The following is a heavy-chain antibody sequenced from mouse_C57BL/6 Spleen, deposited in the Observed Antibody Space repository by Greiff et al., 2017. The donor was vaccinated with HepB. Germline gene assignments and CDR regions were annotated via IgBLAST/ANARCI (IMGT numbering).Heavy chain of an antibody. Sequence: VKLMESGAELVRPGASVTLSCKASGYTFTDYEMHWVKQTPVHGLEWIGAIDPETGGTAYNQKFKGKAILTADKSSSTAYMELRSLTSEDSAVYYCTRVPIVRREFAYWGQGTLVTVSA. CDR3: TRVPIVRREFAY. D-gene: IGHD2-14*01. CDR2: IDPETGGT. CDR1: GYTFTDYE. V-gene: IGHV1-15*01. J-gene: IGHJ3*01.